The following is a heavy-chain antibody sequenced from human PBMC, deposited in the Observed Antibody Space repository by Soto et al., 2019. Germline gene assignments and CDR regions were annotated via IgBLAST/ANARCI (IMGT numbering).Heavy chain of an antibody. J-gene: IGHJ6*02. V-gene: IGHV1-18*01. CDR3: AKNGQPPYYYYGLDV. CDR2: ISGYNGDT. CDR1: GYTFTRYG. D-gene: IGHD2-8*01. Sequence: GASLKVSCKASGYTFTRYGISWVRQAPGQGLEWMGWISGYNGDTNYAQKFQGRVSMTIDTSTTTAYMEMRSLRSDDTALYYCAKNGQPPYYYYGLDVWGQGTKVTVSS.